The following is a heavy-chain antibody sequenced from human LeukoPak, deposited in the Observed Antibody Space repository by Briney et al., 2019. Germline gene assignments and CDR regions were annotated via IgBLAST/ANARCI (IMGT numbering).Heavy chain of an antibody. J-gene: IGHJ4*02. CDR3: ARERGSSGTIDY. D-gene: IGHD6-19*01. CDR1: GGSISSSSYY. V-gene: IGHV4-39*07. Sequence: SETLSLTCTVSGGSISSSSYYWGWIRQPPGKGLEWIGSIYYSGSTYYNPSLKSRVTISVDTSKNQFSLKLSSVTAADTAVYYCARERGSSGTIDYWGQGTLVTVSS. CDR2: IYYSGST.